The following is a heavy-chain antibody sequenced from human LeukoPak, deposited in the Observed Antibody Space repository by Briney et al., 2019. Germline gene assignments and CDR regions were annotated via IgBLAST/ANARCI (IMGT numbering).Heavy chain of an antibody. V-gene: IGHV4-38-2*02. CDR2: HSHSGSA. CDR1: GYSIISDYF. D-gene: IGHD1/OR15-1a*01. CDR3: ARYQTGTMFAV. J-gene: IGHJ4*02. Sequence: SETLSLTCIVSGYSIISDYFWGWVRQPPGKGLEWIGTHSHSGSAYYNPSLRSRITMSLDTSENQLSLKLYSVTAADTAIYYCARYQTGTMFAVWGQGTLVTISS.